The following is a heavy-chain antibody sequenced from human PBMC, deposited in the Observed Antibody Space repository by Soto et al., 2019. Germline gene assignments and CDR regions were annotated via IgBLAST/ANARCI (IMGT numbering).Heavy chain of an antibody. D-gene: IGHD2-2*01. Sequence: SETLSLTCTVSNGSISNYYWTWIRQPPGKGLEWIGFVHYSGSTNYNPSLKSRVTISLHTSKNQLSLKLSSVTTADTAVYYCARAPRDAIPDYWGQGTLVTVSS. CDR2: VHYSGST. V-gene: IGHV4-59*01. CDR1: NGSISNYY. CDR3: ARAPRDAIPDY. J-gene: IGHJ4*02.